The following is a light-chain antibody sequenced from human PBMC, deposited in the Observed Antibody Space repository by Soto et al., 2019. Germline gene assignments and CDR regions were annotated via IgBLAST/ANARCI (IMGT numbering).Light chain of an antibody. V-gene: IGKV3-20*01. CDR1: QSVSNNY. CDR2: GSF. CDR3: QQYCSSPPYT. Sequence: EVVLTQSPGTLSLSPGERATLSCRASQSVSNNYFAWYQQKPGQAPRLLIFGSFDRATGIPDRFSGSGSGTGFTLTIRRLEPENFAVSYCQQYCSSPPYTFGQGTKLEIK. J-gene: IGKJ2*01.